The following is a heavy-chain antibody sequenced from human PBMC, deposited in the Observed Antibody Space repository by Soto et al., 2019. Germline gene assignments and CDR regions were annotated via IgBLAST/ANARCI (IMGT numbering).Heavy chain of an antibody. J-gene: IGHJ5*02. V-gene: IGHV3-21*01. CDR1: GFTFSSYS. D-gene: IGHD3-10*01. CDR3: ARKFVDRGVITYNWFDP. Sequence: GGSLRLSCAASGFTFSSYSMNWVRQAPGKGLEWVSSISSSSSYIYYADSVKGRFTISRDNAKNSLYLQMNSLRAEDTAVYYCARKFVDRGVITYNWFDPWGQGTLVTVSS. CDR2: ISSSSSYI.